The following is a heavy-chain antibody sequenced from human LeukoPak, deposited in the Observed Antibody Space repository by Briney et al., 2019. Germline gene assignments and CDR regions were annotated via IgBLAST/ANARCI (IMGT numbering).Heavy chain of an antibody. CDR3: ARLTGYYEYYFDY. CDR2: IYYSGST. D-gene: IGHD3-9*01. CDR1: GGSISSYY. V-gene: IGHV4-59*12. J-gene: IGHJ4*02. Sequence: SETLSLTCTVSGGSISSYYWSWIRQPPGKGLEWIGYIYYSGSTNYNPSLKSRVTTSVDTSKNQFSLKLSSVTAADTAVYYCARLTGYYEYYFDYWGQGTLVTVSS.